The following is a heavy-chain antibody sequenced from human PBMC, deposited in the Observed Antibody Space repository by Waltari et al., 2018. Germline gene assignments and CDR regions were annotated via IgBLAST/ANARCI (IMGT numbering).Heavy chain of an antibody. V-gene: IGHV3-30-3*01. CDR1: GFTFSSYA. D-gene: IGHD4-4*01. CDR2: ISYDGSNK. Sequence: QVQLVESGGGVVQPGRSLTLSCAASGFTFSSYAMHWVRQAPGKGLEWVAVISYDGSNKYYADSVKGRFTISRDNSKNTLYLQMNSLRAEDTAVYYCARAKTLTTMEFDPWGQGTLVTVSS. CDR3: ARAKTLTTMEFDP. J-gene: IGHJ5*02.